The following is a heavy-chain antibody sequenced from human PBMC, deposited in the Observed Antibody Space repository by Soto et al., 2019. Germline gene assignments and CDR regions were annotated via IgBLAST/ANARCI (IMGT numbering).Heavy chain of an antibody. CDR3: AREKRANGYFDY. D-gene: IGHD4-17*01. V-gene: IGHV3-7*01. CDR1: GFAFSSYY. J-gene: IGHJ4*02. Sequence: EVKLVESGGGLVQPGGSLRLSCAASGFAFSSYYMSWVRQAPGKGLEWVANIKQDAREKYYLDSVKGRFTISRDDAKNSLFLQMNSLRVDDTAVYYCAREKRANGYFDYWGQGTLVTVSS. CDR2: IKQDAREK.